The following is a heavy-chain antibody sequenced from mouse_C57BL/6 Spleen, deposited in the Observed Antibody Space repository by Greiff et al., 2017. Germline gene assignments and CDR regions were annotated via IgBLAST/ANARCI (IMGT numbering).Heavy chain of an antibody. V-gene: IGHV1-80*01. Sequence: QVQLKQSGAELVKPGASVKISCKASGYAFSSYWMNWVKQRPGKGLEWIGQIYPGDGDTNYHGQFKGKATLTADTSSSTAYMQLSSLTAEDSACYFCASGSSFSMDYWGQGTSVTVSS. CDR2: IYPGDGDT. CDR1: GYAFSSYW. CDR3: ASGSSFSMDY. D-gene: IGHD1-1*01. J-gene: IGHJ4*01.